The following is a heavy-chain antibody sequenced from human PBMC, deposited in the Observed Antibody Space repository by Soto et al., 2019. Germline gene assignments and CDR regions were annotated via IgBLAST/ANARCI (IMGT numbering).Heavy chain of an antibody. D-gene: IGHD2-2*01. CDR3: ARALDVAMASKDTWFDP. J-gene: IGHJ5*02. CDR1: GFTFRSYH. Sequence: QVQLVESGGGVVQPGRSLRLSCAASGFTFRSYHMHWVRQAPGEGLEWVSSISYDESNKYYTDSVKGRFTISRDNSKNTLYLQMNSLRDEDTAVYYCARALDVAMASKDTWFDPWGQGTLVTVSS. V-gene: IGHV3-30-3*01. CDR2: ISYDESNK.